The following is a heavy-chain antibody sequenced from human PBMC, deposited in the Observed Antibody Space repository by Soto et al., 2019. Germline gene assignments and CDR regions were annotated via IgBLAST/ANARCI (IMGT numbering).Heavy chain of an antibody. CDR2: IYYSGST. CDR1: GGTISSWY. V-gene: IGHV4-59*08. Sequence: QVQLQESGPGLVKPSETLSLTCTVSGGTISSWYWSWIRQPPGKGLEWIGYIYYSGSTNCNPSLKRRVTISVDTSKNQFSLMLSSVTAADTAVYYCARRYGSAIDYWGQGTLVTVSS. D-gene: IGHD1-26*01. CDR3: ARRYGSAIDY. J-gene: IGHJ4*02.